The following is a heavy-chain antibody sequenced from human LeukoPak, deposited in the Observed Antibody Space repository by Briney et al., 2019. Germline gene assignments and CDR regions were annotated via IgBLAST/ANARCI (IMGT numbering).Heavy chain of an antibody. J-gene: IGHJ6*02. CDR1: GFTFSEHY. CDR2: IWSNGGDT. V-gene: IGHV3-11*03. CDR3: ARGHFDLNV. Sequence: GGSLPLSCEASGFTFSEHYMSWIRQAPGKGLEWLSYIWSNGGDTYYADSVKGRFIVSRDNGRNSLFLQMNILRAEDTGIYFCARGHFDLNVWGQGPTVIVSS.